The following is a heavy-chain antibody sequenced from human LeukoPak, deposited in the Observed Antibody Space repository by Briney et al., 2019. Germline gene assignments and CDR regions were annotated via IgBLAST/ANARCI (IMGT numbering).Heavy chain of an antibody. CDR1: GFTFSSHC. V-gene: IGHV3-21*01. J-gene: IGHJ6*03. CDR2: ISSSSSFI. CDR3: ARNYDFWSSPQGYMDV. D-gene: IGHD3-3*01. Sequence: PGGSLRLSCSASGFTFSSHCMNWVRQTPGKGLEWVSSISSSSSFIYYADSVKGRFTISRDNAKSSLYLQMNSLRAEDTAVYYCARNYDFWSSPQGYMDVWGKGTTVTVSS.